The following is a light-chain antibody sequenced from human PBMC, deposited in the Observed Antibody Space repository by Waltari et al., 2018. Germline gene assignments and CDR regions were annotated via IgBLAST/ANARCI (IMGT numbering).Light chain of an antibody. CDR1: SSDVGGYNY. CDR3: SSYTTSSTVA. J-gene: IGLJ2*01. CDR2: DVS. V-gene: IGLV2-14*03. Sequence: QSALTQPASVSGSPGQSITISCTGTSSDVGGYNYVSWYQQHPGKAPKLMIYDVSHRPSGVSDRFSGSKAGNTASLTISGLQAEDEADYHCSSYTTSSTVAFGGGTKLTVL.